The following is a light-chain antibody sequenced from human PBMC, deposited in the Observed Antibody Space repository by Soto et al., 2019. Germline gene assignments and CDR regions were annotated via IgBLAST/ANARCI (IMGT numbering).Light chain of an antibody. J-gene: IGKJ4*01. CDR1: QTVGSRY. CDR2: GAS. CDR3: QQYGNSPLT. V-gene: IGKV3-20*01. Sequence: EIVLTQSPGTLSLSPGDTATLSCRASQTVGSRYLAWYQQKPGQAPRLRIYGASNRATGIPDRFSGSGSGTDFTLTIRRLEPEDFAVFYCQQYGNSPLTFGGGTKVEIK.